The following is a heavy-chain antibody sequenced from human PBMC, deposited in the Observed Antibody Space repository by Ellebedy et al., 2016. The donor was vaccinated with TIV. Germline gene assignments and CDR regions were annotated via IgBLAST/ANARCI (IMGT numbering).Heavy chain of an antibody. Sequence: PGGSLRLSCAVSGFTSSTSWMSWVRQAPGQGLEWVANMNGDGNERYYVDSVEGRFTISRDNTRNSLYLQMNSLRADDTAVYYCTKDGSGTMNFWGQGTLVTVSS. CDR1: GFTSSTSW. CDR2: MNGDGNER. D-gene: IGHD1-1*01. CDR3: TKDGSGTMNF. V-gene: IGHV3-7*01. J-gene: IGHJ4*02.